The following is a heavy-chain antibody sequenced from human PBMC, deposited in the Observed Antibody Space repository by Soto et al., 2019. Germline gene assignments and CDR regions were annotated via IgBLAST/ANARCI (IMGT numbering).Heavy chain of an antibody. Sequence: SVKVSCKASGGTFRNYGIGWVRQAAGQGLEWMGGIIPVFGTTNYAQKFQGRVTITADESTSTAYIEVSSLRSEDTAMFYCGRYCSGGGCHTLDYYGMDVWGQGTTVTVSS. CDR1: GGTFRNYG. CDR2: IIPVFGTT. V-gene: IGHV1-69*13. J-gene: IGHJ6*02. D-gene: IGHD2-15*01. CDR3: GRYCSGGGCHTLDYYGMDV.